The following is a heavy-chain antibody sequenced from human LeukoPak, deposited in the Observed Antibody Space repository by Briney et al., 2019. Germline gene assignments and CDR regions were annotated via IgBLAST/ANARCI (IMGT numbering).Heavy chain of an antibody. CDR3: ARGAHSSNWPGIDY. V-gene: IGHV3-53*01. CDR2: IYSGGTT. J-gene: IGHJ4*02. CDR1: GFIVIDNY. D-gene: IGHD1-1*01. Sequence: GGSLTLSCAASGFIVIDNYMTWVRQTPGRGLEGLSVIYSGGTTYYADSVKGRFVISRDHSNNSVSLQMTDLRVEDTAIYYCARGAHSSNWPGIDYWGQGTLVTVSS.